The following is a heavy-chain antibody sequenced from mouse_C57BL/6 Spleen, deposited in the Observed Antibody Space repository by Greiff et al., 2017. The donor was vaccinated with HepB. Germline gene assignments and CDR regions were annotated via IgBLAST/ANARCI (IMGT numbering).Heavy chain of an antibody. D-gene: IGHD4-1*01. CDR1: GYSITSGYY. CDR3: ARYWDRYWYFDV. V-gene: IGHV3-6*01. J-gene: IGHJ1*03. Sequence: EVKLVESGPGLVKPSQSLSLTCSVTGYSITSGYYWNWIRQFPGNKLEWMGYISYDGSNNYNPSLKNRISITRDTSKNQFFLKLNSVTTEDTATYYCARYWDRYWYFDVWGTGTTVTVSS. CDR2: ISYDGSN.